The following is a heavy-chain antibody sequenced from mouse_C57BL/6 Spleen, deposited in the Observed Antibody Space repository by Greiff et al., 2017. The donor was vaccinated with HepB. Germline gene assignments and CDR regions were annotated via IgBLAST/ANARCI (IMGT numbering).Heavy chain of an antibody. J-gene: IGHJ2*01. Sequence: QVQLQQPGAELVMPGASVKLSCKASGYTFTSYWMHWVKQRPGQGLEWIGEIDPSDSYTNYNQKFKGKSTLTVEKSSSTAYMHLSSLASEDSAVYYGARRGGAGYSVDNWGQGTTLTVSS. V-gene: IGHV1-69*01. CDR1: GYTFTSYW. CDR3: ARRGGAGYSVDN. CDR2: IDPSDSYT. D-gene: IGHD1-1*01.